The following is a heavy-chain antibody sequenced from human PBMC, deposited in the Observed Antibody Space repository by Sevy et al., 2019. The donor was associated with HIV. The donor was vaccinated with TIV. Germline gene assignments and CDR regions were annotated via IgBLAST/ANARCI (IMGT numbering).Heavy chain of an antibody. D-gene: IGHD3-22*01. J-gene: IGHJ4*02. V-gene: IGHV1-24*01. CDR2: FDPEDGET. Sequence: ASVKVSCKVSGYTLSQISMHWVRQAPGKGLEWMGSFDPEDGETIYAQKFQARVTMTEDTSTDTAYMELSSLRSDDTAVYYCATTKDHYDSSGSPFDSWGQGTLVTVSS. CDR1: GYTLSQIS. CDR3: ATTKDHYDSSGSPFDS.